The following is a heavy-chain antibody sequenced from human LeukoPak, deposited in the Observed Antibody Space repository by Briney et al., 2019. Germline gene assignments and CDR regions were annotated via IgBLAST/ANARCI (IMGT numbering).Heavy chain of an antibody. V-gene: IGHV1-69*13. CDR3: ARVYYDIFTGYSRALDY. D-gene: IGHD3-9*01. CDR2: IIPIFGTA. J-gene: IGHJ4*02. Sequence: ASVKVSCTASGGTFSSYAISWVRQAPGQGLEWMGGIIPIFGTANYAQKFQGRLTITADESTSTAYMELSSLRSEDTAVYYCARVYYDIFTGYSRALDYWGQGTLVTVSS. CDR1: GGTFSSYA.